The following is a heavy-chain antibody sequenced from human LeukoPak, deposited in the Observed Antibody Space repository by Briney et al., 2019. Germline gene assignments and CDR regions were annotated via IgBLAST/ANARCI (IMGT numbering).Heavy chain of an antibody. D-gene: IGHD6-13*01. CDR3: ARSSSSWYYFDY. CDR1: GFTFSSYA. Sequence: QPGGSLRLSCVASGFTFSSYAMSWVRQAPGKGLEWVSTISGSGGSTYYADSVKGRFTISRDNAKNSLYLQMNSLRAEDTAVYYCARSSSSWYYFDYWGQGTLVTVSS. J-gene: IGHJ4*02. CDR2: ISGSGGST. V-gene: IGHV3-23*01.